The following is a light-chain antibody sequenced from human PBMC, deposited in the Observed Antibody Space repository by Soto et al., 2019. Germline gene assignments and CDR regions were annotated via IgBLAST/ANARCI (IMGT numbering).Light chain of an antibody. Sequence: DIQMTQSPSSLSAFVGDRVTITCRASQTISTYLNWYQQKPGKAPKVLIYGASSLQSGVPSRFSGSGSGTDFTLTISSLQPEDFATYYCQQSYSNPRMFGQGTKVEIK. CDR2: GAS. V-gene: IGKV1-39*01. CDR3: QQSYSNPRM. J-gene: IGKJ1*01. CDR1: QTISTY.